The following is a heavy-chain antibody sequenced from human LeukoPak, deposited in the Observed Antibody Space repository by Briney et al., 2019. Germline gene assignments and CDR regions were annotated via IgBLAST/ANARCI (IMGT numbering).Heavy chain of an antibody. Sequence: SETLSLTCTVSGGSISGGDYYWPWIRQPPGKGLEWIAYIYYTGSTYYNPSLKSLVTISVDTSKNQFALKMTSLTAADTAVYYCARDNYNSSGYYEHALDLWGQGTMVTVSS. CDR3: ARDNYNSSGYYEHALDL. CDR2: IYYTGST. D-gene: IGHD3-22*01. CDR1: GGSISGGDYY. V-gene: IGHV4-30-4*01. J-gene: IGHJ3*01.